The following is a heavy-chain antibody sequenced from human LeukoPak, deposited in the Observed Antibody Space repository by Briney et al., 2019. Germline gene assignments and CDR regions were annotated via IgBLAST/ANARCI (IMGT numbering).Heavy chain of an antibody. CDR1: GFTFDDYG. J-gene: IGHJ6*02. Sequence: GGSLRLSCAASGFTFDDYGMSWVRQAPGKGLEWVPGINWNGGSTGYADSVKGRFTISRDNAKNTLYLQMSSLRAEDTAVYYCARRSPQLVRPYYYYGMDVWGQGTTVTVSS. V-gene: IGHV3-20*04. CDR3: ARRSPQLVRPYYYYGMDV. CDR2: INWNGGST. D-gene: IGHD6-13*01.